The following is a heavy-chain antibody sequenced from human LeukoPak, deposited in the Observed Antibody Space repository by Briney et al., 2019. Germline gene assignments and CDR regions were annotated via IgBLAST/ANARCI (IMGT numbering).Heavy chain of an antibody. CDR3: ARGAEYYAIWRGYAGYSDY. D-gene: IGHD3-3*01. CDR2: ISHRGST. CDR1: GYSISNGYY. V-gene: IGHV4-38-2*02. J-gene: IGHJ4*02. Sequence: RSSETLSLTCTVSGYSISNGYYWGWIRQPPGQGLEWVGSISHRGSTYYNPSLRSRITISLDRSKQKFSLKLTSVTAADTAVYFCARGAEYYAIWRGYAGYSDYWGQGISVTVSS.